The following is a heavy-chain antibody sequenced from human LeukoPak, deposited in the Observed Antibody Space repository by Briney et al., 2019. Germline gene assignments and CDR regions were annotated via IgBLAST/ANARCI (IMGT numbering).Heavy chain of an antibody. V-gene: IGHV1-18*01. CDR3: ARGPLYCSSTSCYAAYFDY. J-gene: IGHJ4*02. D-gene: IGHD2-2*01. Sequence: GASVKVSCKASGYTFTSYGISWVRQAPGQGLEWMGWISAYNGNTNYAQKLQGRVTMTTDTSTSTAYMELRSLRSDDTAVYYCARGPLYCSSTSCYAAYFDYWGQGTLVTLSS. CDR1: GYTFTSYG. CDR2: ISAYNGNT.